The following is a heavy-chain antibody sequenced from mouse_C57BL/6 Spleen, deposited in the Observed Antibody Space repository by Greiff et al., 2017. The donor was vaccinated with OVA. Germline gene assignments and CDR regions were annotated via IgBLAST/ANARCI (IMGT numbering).Heavy chain of an antibody. CDR2: IYPGDGDT. CDR3: AISYYGSGYLYFDV. CDR1: GYAFSSSW. J-gene: IGHJ1*03. D-gene: IGHD1-1*01. V-gene: IGHV1-82*01. Sequence: VQLQQPGPELVKPGASVKISCKASGYAFSSSWMNWVKQRPGQGLEWIGRIYPGDGDTNYNGKFKGKATLTADKSSSTAYMQLSSLTSEDSAVYFCAISYYGSGYLYFDVWGTEATVTVSS.